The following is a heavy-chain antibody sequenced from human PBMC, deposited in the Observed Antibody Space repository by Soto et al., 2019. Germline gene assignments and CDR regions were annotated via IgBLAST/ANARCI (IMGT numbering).Heavy chain of an antibody. CDR3: ASGRLRVRIAARRTNYYGMDV. J-gene: IGHJ6*02. D-gene: IGHD6-6*01. CDR1: GGSFSGYY. Sequence: SETLSLTCAVYGGSFSGYYWSWIRQPPGKGLEWIGEINHSGSTNYNPSLKSRVTISVDTSKNQFSLKLSSVTAADTAVYYCASGRLRVRIAARRTNYYGMDVWGQGTTVTVSS. CDR2: INHSGST. V-gene: IGHV4-34*01.